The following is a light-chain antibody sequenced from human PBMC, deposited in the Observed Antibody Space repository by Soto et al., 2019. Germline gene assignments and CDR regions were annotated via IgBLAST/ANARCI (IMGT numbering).Light chain of an antibody. Sequence: QSVLTQPPSASGTPGQRVTISCSGSSSNIGGNTVSWYQQFPGTAPKLLIYTNNQRPSGVPDRFSGSKSDTSASLAINALQSEDEAHYYCAAWDDSLNGHVFGTGTKLTVL. J-gene: IGLJ1*01. V-gene: IGLV1-44*01. CDR1: SSNIGGNT. CDR3: AAWDDSLNGHV. CDR2: TNN.